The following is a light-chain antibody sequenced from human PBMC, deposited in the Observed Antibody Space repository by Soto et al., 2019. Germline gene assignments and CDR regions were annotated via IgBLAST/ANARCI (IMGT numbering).Light chain of an antibody. CDR1: QSVSSY. CDR3: QQRSNWPLT. CDR2: DAS. Sequence: PGDRATLSCRASQSVSSYLAWYQQKPGQAPRLLIYDASNRATGIPARFSGSGSGTDFTLTISRLEPEDFAVYYCQQRSNWPLTFGGGTKVEIK. J-gene: IGKJ4*01. V-gene: IGKV3-11*01.